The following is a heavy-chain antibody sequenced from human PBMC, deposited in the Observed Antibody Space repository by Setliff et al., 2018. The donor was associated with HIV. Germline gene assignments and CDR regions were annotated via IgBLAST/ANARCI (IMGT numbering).Heavy chain of an antibody. Sequence: PSETLSLTCNVSGGSISSSSYYWGWIRQPPGKGLEWIGSFHSSGSTSYNPSLRSRVTVSVDTSKNQFSLKLTSVTAADTAMYYCAREDGDYGFDLWGQGTLVTVSS. CDR2: FHSSGST. CDR1: GGSISSSSYY. J-gene: IGHJ3*01. V-gene: IGHV4-39*07. CDR3: AREDGDYGFDL.